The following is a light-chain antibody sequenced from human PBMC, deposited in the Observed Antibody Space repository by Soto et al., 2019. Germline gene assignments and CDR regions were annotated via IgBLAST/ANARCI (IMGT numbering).Light chain of an antibody. Sequence: DIQLTQSPSFLSASVGDRVTITCRASQGISSYLAWYQQKPVKAPKLLIYAASTLQSGVPSRFSGSGSGTEFTLTTSSLQPEDFATYDCQQLNNYPLTFGGGTKVEIK. J-gene: IGKJ4*01. CDR3: QQLNNYPLT. V-gene: IGKV1-9*01. CDR1: QGISSY. CDR2: AAS.